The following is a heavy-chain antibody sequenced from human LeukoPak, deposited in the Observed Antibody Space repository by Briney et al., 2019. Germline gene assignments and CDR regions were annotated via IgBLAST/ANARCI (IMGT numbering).Heavy chain of an antibody. CDR2: FYYSGST. D-gene: IGHD3-10*01. CDR1: GGSITSSSYY. V-gene: IGHV4-39*07. Sequence: SETLSLTCTVSGGSITSSSYYWGWIRQPPGKGLQWIGSFYYSGSTYYNPSLKSRVTIYVDTSKNQFSLKLSSVTAADTAVYYCARDYHGSGSPALWGQGTLVTVSS. J-gene: IGHJ4*02. CDR3: ARDYHGSGSPAL.